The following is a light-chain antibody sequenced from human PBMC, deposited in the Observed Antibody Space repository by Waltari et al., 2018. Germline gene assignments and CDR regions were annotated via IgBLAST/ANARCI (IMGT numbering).Light chain of an antibody. CDR3: QSFDIRLTAWV. J-gene: IGLJ3*02. CDR1: SSNIGSHYD. Sequence: QSTLTQPPSVSGAPGQRVTISCVGGSSNIGSHYDVHWYQQIPGKAPKLLIFGNNHRPSGVPARFSGSKSGTSASLAITGLQADDEADYYCQSFDIRLTAWVFGGGTKVIVL. CDR2: GNN. V-gene: IGLV1-40*01.